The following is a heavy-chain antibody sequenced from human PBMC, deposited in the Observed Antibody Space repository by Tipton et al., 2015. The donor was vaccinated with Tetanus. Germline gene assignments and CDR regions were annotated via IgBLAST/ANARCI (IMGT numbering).Heavy chain of an antibody. J-gene: IGHJ4*02. Sequence: SLRLSCAASGSTLSRYALNWVRQAPGKGLEWVSSISSSSRYIYYADSVKGRFTISRDNAKNSLYLQMISLRAEDTAIYYCARDPVLGIGTHWGQGTRVTVSS. CDR2: ISSSSRYI. CDR3: ARDPVLGIGTH. V-gene: IGHV3-21*01. D-gene: IGHD2-21*01. CDR1: GSTLSRYA.